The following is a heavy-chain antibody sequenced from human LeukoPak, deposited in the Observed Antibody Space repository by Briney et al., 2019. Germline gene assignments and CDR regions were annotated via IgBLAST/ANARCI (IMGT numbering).Heavy chain of an antibody. CDR2: ISGSGGST. J-gene: IGHJ4*02. CDR3: AKSRLLWSGELLDY. V-gene: IGHV3-23*01. Sequence: GGSLRLSCAASGFTFSSYAMSWVRQAPGKGLEWVSAISGSGGSTYYADSVKGRFTISRDNSKNTLYLQMNSLRAEDTAVYYCAKSRLLWSGELLDYWGQGTLVTASS. CDR1: GFTFSSYA. D-gene: IGHD3-10*01.